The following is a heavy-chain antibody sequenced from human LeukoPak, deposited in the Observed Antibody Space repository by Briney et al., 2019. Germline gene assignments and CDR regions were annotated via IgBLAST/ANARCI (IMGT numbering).Heavy chain of an antibody. D-gene: IGHD2-15*01. CDR1: GYTFTGSY. J-gene: IGHJ4*02. CDR3: ARDRDGGSAVAGDY. CDR2: ISPTTGGT. V-gene: IGHV1-2*02. Sequence: GASVKVSCKASGYTFTGSYIHWVRQAPGQGLEWVGWISPTTGGTNYAQKFQGRVTMTRDTSISTAYMELSSLRSDDTAVYYCARDRDGGSAVAGDYWGQGTLVTVSS.